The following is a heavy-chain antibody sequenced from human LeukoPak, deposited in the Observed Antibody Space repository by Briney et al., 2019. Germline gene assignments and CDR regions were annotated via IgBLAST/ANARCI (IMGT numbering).Heavy chain of an antibody. CDR2: INPNSGGT. Sequence: ASVTVSCKASGYTFNMHSIIWVRQAPGQGLEWMGWINPNSGGTNYAQKFQGRVTMTRDTSISTAYMELSRLRSDDTAVYYCARDLGGDYWGQGTLVTVSS. J-gene: IGHJ4*02. CDR1: GYTFNMHS. V-gene: IGHV1-2*02. CDR3: ARDLGGDY.